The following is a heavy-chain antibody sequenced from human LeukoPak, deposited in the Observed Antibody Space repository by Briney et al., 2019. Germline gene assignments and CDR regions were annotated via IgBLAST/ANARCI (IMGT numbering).Heavy chain of an antibody. D-gene: IGHD2-2*01. J-gene: IGHJ4*02. CDR2: ISGSGGST. CDR3: ARASSDGIIPAATSFDC. Sequence: GGSLRLSCAASGFTFSSYAISWVRQAPGKGLEWVSAISGSGGSTYHADSVKGRFTISRDNSKNTWYLQMNSLRVEDTAVYYCARASSDGIIPAATSFDCWGQGTLVIVSS. V-gene: IGHV3-23*01. CDR1: GFTFSSYA.